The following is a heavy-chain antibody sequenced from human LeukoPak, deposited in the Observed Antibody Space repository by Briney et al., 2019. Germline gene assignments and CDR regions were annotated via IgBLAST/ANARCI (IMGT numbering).Heavy chain of an antibody. Sequence: PSETLSLTCTVSGGSISSGGYYWSWIRQHPGKGLGWIGYIHYSGSTYYNPSLKSRVTISVDTSKNQFSLKLSSVTAADTAVYYCARGSPTSIAVAGPRLPYYYGMDVWGQGTTVTVSS. CDR3: ARGSPTSIAVAGPRLPYYYGMDV. D-gene: IGHD6-19*01. V-gene: IGHV4-31*03. CDR1: GGSISSGGYY. J-gene: IGHJ6*02. CDR2: IHYSGST.